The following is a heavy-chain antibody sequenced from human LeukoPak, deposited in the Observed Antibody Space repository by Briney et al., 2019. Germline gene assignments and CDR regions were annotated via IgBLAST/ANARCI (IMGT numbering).Heavy chain of an antibody. D-gene: IGHD3-10*01. CDR2: ISPDGSNA. J-gene: IGHJ4*02. CDR3: AKDLSGRKGPFDY. V-gene: IGHV3-30*18. Sequence: GGSLRLSCAASGFTFSSYGMHWVRQAPGKGLEWVAVISPDGSNAYYADSVKGRFTMSRDNSKNTLFVQMNSLRAEDTAVYYCAKDLSGRKGPFDYWGQGTLVTVSS. CDR1: GFTFSSYG.